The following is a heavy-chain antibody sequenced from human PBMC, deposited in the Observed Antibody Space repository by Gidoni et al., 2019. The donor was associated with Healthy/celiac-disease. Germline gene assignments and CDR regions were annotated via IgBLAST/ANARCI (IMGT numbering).Heavy chain of an antibody. CDR2: ISGSGGST. V-gene: IGHV3-23*01. J-gene: IGHJ4*02. D-gene: IGHD3-3*01. CDR3: AKELRFLEWLSHFDY. Sequence: EVQLLESGGGWVQPGGSLILSCAASGFTFSSYAMSWVRQAPGKGLEWVSAISGSGGSTYYADSVKGRFTISRDNSKNTLYLQMNSLRAEDTAVYYCAKELRFLEWLSHFDYWGQGTLVTVSS. CDR1: GFTFSSYA.